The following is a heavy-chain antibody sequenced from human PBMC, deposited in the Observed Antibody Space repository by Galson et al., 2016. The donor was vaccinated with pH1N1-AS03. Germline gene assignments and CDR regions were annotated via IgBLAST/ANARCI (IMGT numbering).Heavy chain of an antibody. Sequence: SLRLSCAASGVNFHNYAMTWVRQDPGKGLEWVSSISGPGDATYYAESARGRFLISRDNSNHTLFLQMNSLGVEDTVVYYCANIVWFGRLSFAWGQGTLVALSP. V-gene: IGHV3-23*01. J-gene: IGHJ4*02. CDR1: GVNFHNYA. CDR2: ISGPGDAT. CDR3: ANIVWFGRLSFA. D-gene: IGHD3-10*01.